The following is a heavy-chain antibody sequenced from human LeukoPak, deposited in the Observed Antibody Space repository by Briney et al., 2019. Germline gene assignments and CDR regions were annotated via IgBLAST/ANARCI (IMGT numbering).Heavy chain of an antibody. CDR3: AKLLYDPFGGAFNN. D-gene: IGHD3-10*01. V-gene: IGHV3-33*06. CDR1: GFTFSSYG. J-gene: IGHJ4*02. CDR2: IWYDGSNK. Sequence: PGGSLRLSCAASGFTFSSYGMHWVRQAPGKGLEWVAVIWYDGSNKYYADSVKGRFTISRDNSKNTLYLQLNSLRAEDTAVYYCAKLLYDPFGGAFNNWGRGTLVTVSS.